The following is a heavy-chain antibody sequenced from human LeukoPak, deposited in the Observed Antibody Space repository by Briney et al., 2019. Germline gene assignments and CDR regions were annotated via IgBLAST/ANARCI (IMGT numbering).Heavy chain of an antibody. J-gene: IGHJ4*02. Sequence: SETLSLTCAVYGGSFSSYYWSWIRQPPGKGLEWIGNIYYSGSTNYNPSLKSRVTISVDTSKNQFSLNLSSVTAADTAVYYCVSGDCSGTSCYAVDYWGQGTLVTVSS. D-gene: IGHD2-2*01. V-gene: IGHV4-59*12. CDR1: GGSFSSYY. CDR2: IYYSGST. CDR3: VSGDCSGTSCYAVDY.